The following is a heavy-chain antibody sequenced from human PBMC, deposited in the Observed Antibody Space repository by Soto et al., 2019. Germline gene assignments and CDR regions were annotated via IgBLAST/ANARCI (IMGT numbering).Heavy chain of an antibody. CDR2: MNPNSGNT. D-gene: IGHD4-17*01. Sequence: XSVKGSCKASGYSFSRYDISWVRQSTGQGLEWMGWMNPNSGNTGYAQKFQGRVTMTRNTSISTAYMELSSLRSEDTAVYYCARGPSYGDYAYYYGMDVWGQGTTVTVSS. J-gene: IGHJ6*02. CDR1: GYSFSRYD. CDR3: ARGPSYGDYAYYYGMDV. V-gene: IGHV1-8*01.